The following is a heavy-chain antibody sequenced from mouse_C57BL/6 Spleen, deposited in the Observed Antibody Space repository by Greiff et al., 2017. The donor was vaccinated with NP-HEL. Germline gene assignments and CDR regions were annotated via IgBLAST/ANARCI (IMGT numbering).Heavy chain of an antibody. CDR2: INPSNGGT. J-gene: IGHJ1*01. D-gene: IGHD2-4*01. CDR1: GYTFTSYW. Sequence: VQLQQSGTELVKPGASVKLSCKASGYTFTSYWMHWVKQRPGQGLEWIGYINPSNGGTNYNEKFKSKATLTGDKSSSTAYMHLSSLTSDDTAVYYCARWDDYGKYFDVWGQGTTVTVSS. CDR3: ARWDDYGKYFDV. V-gene: IGHV1-53*01.